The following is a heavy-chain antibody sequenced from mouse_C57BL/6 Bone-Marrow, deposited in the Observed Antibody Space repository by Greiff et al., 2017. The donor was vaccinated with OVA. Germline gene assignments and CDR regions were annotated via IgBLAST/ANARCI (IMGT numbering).Heavy chain of an antibody. Sequence: VKVVESGPELVKPGASVKLSCKASGYTFTSYDINWVKQRPGQGLAWIGWIYPRDGSTKYNEKFKGKATLTVDTSSSTAYMELHSLTSEDSAVYFCARVSYGKGDWYFDVWGTGTTVTVSS. J-gene: IGHJ1*03. CDR1: GYTFTSYD. CDR3: ARVSYGKGDWYFDV. CDR2: IYPRDGST. D-gene: IGHD2-1*01. V-gene: IGHV1-85*01.